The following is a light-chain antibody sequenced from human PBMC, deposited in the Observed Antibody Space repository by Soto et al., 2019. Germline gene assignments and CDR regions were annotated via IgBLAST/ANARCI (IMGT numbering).Light chain of an antibody. V-gene: IGKV3-20*01. CDR3: QHYDGSPRT. J-gene: IGKJ2*01. CDR2: GVF. Sequence: ETVLTQSPGTVSLSPGERATLSCTTSQSVRSNYLAWYQQKPGQAPRLLIYGVFSRAAGIPDMFSGSGSGTDFPLTISVLEPEDSAVYYCQHYDGSPRTFGRGTKLEI. CDR1: QSVRSNY.